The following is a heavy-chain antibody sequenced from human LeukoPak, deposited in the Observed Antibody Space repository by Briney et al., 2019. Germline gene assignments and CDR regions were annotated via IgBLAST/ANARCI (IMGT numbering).Heavy chain of an antibody. CDR1: GGSISSSSYY. J-gene: IGHJ4*02. CDR2: IYYSGST. V-gene: IGHV4-39*07. Sequence: SETLSLTCAVSGGSISSSSYYWGWIRQPPGKGLEWVGSIYYSGSTYYSPSLKSRVTISVDTSKNQFSLKLSSVTAADTAVYYCARGASIAARPDYWGQGTLVTVSS. CDR3: ARGASIAARPDY. D-gene: IGHD6-6*01.